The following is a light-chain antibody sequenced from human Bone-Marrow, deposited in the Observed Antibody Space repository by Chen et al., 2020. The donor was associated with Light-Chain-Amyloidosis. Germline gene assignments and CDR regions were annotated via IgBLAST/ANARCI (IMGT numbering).Light chain of an antibody. CDR1: QTISSNY. J-gene: IGKJ4*01. Sequence: EIVLTQSPGTLSLSPGEGANLSCRASQTISSNYLTWYQQKFGQAPRLLIYGSSSRATGIPDRCTGSGSGTDFTLTNNRVEPEDFAMYYCQQYGTSPLTYGGGTKVEIK. CDR2: GSS. V-gene: IGKV3-20*01. CDR3: QQYGTSPLT.